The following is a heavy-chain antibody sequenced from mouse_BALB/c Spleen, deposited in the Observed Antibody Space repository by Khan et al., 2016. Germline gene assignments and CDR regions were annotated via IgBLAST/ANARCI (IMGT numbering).Heavy chain of an antibody. CDR2: IRYSGDT. CDR1: GYSITSDYA. V-gene: IGHV3-2*02. CDR3: AVYPWFAY. Sequence: EVQLQESGPGLVKSSQSLSLTYTVTGYSITSDYAWNWIRQFPGNKLEWMGYIRYSGDTSYNPSLKSRISISRDTSKNQFFLQLNSVTTEDTATYYCAVYPWFAYWGQGTLVTVSA. J-gene: IGHJ3*01.